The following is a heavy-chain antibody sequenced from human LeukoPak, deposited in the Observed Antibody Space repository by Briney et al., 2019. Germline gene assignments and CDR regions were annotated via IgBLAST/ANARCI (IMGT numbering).Heavy chain of an antibody. J-gene: IGHJ6*02. V-gene: IGHV6-1*01. CDR2: TYYRSKWYN. CDR1: GDSVSSNSAA. D-gene: IGHD6-19*01. CDR3: ARDRKSSGSFADYYYGMDV. Sequence: SQTLPLTCAISGDSVSSNSAAWNWIRQSPSRGLEWLGRTYYRSKWYNDYAVSVKSRITINPDTSKNQFSLQLNSVTPEDTAVYYCARDRKSSGSFADYYYGMDVWGQGTTVTVSS.